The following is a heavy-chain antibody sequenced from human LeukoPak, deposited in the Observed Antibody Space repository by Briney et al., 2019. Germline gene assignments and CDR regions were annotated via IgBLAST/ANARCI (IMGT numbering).Heavy chain of an antibody. CDR3: ARAEGSSWYKISGY. J-gene: IGHJ4*02. CDR2: ISAYNGNT. CDR1: GYTFTSYG. Sequence: GASVKVSCKASGYTFTSYGISWVRQAPGQGLEWMGWISAYNGNTNYAQKFQGRVTMTRDTSISTAYMELSRLRSDDTAVYYCARAEGSSWYKISGYWGQGTLVTVSS. V-gene: IGHV1-18*01. D-gene: IGHD6-13*01.